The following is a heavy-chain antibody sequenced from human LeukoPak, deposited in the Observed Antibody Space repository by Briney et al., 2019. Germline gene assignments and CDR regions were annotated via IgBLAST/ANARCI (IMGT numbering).Heavy chain of an antibody. CDR2: AFPGGHLQTSGNI. CDR3: ARGRLNGYDS. Sequence: SETLSLTCTVSADFITSTNYYWNWIRQPAGKGLEWIGRAFPGGHLQTSGNIEYNPSLTGRVTISADTSKKQISLTLYSVTAAETAVYFCARGRLNGYDSWGQGTRVTVSS. D-gene: IGHD3-3*01. CDR1: ADFITSTNYY. J-gene: IGHJ5*02. V-gene: IGHV4-61*02.